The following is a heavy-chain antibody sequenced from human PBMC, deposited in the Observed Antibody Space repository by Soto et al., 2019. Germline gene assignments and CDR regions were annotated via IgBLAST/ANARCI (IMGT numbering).Heavy chain of an antibody. CDR2: INAGNGNT. V-gene: IGHV1-3*01. CDR3: ARGPAVTPRNWFDP. J-gene: IGHJ5*02. Sequence: ASVKVSCKASGYTFTSYAMHWVRQAPGQRLEWMGWINAGNGNTKYSQKFQGRVTITRDTSASTAYMELSSLRSEDTAVYYCARGPAVTPRNWFDPWGQGTLVTVSS. CDR1: GYTFTSYA. D-gene: IGHD4-17*01.